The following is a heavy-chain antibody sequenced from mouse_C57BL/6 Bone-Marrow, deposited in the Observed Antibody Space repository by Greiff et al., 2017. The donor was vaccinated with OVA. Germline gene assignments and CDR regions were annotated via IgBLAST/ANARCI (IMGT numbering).Heavy chain of an antibody. J-gene: IGHJ4*01. Sequence: EVMLVESGGGLVQPKGSLKLSCAASGFSFNTYAMNWVRQAPGKGLEWVARIRSKSNNYATYYADSVKDRFTISRDDSESMLYLQLNNLKTEDTAICYCVRGSEGEDYWGQGTSVTVSS. CDR2: IRSKSNNYAT. CDR3: VRGSEGEDY. CDR1: GFSFNTYA. V-gene: IGHV10-1*01.